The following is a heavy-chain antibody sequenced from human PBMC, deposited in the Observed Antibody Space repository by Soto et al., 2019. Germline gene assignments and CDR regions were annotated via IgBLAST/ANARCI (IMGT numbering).Heavy chain of an antibody. J-gene: IGHJ6*02. CDR3: ARGRADDSAGYSFYGMDV. V-gene: IGHV1-18*01. CDR1: GYTFTNYG. Sequence: QVQVVQSGAEMKKPGASVKVSCKASGYTFTNYGISWVRQAPGQGLEWMGWISAYNGNTNYAQKFQGRVTMTTDTYTITAYMELRSLRSDDTAVYYCARGRADDSAGYSFYGMDVWGQGTTVTVSS. D-gene: IGHD3-22*01. CDR2: ISAYNGNT.